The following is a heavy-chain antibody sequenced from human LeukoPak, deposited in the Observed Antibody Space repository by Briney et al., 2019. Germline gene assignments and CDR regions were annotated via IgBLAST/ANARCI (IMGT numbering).Heavy chain of an antibody. J-gene: IGHJ5*02. CDR1: GGSISSGSSY. V-gene: IGHV4-61*02. Sequence: SETLSLTCTVSGGSISSGSSYWNWIRQPAGKGLEWIGRIHTSGSTDYNPSLKSRVTISVDTSKNQFSLKLSSVAAADTAVYYCARDSGYYDSSGYLNWFDPWGQGTLVTVSS. CDR2: IHTSGST. CDR3: ARDSGYYDSSGYLNWFDP. D-gene: IGHD3-22*01.